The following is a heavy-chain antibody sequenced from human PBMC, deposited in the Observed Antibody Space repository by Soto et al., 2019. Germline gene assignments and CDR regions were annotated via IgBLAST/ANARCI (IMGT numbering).Heavy chain of an antibody. V-gene: IGHV4-39*01. CDR3: ARGGGYYGVLFDY. D-gene: IGHD4-17*01. Sequence: QLQLQESGPGLLRPSETLSLTCNVSGGAISSSSYFWGWVRQPPGKTLEWIGHILYSGTTHYNESLKSRVTISVDPPKNQSSRRLNSVTPADTAVYSCARGGGYYGVLFDYWGREPWSPSPQ. J-gene: IGHJ4*02. CDR2: ILYSGTT. CDR1: GGAISSSSYF.